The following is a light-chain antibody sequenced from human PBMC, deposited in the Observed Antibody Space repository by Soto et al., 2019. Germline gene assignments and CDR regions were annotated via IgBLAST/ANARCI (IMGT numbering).Light chain of an antibody. J-gene: IGKJ5*01. V-gene: IGKV3D-20*02. CDR1: QSVSSTY. CDR2: GAS. CDR3: QQRSNWPIT. Sequence: IVLTQSPGTLSLSPGERATLSCRASQSVSSTYLIWYQQKPGQAPRLLIYGASSRATGVPDRFSGGGSGTEFTLTISSLQSEDFAVYYCQQRSNWPITFGQGTRLEIK.